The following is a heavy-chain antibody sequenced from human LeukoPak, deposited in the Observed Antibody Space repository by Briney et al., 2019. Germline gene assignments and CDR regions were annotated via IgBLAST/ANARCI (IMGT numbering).Heavy chain of an antibody. Sequence: GGSLRLSCAASGFTFSSYWMSWVRQAPGKGLEWVANIKQDGSEKYYVDSVKGRFTISRDNAKNSLYLHMNSLRAEDTAVYYCASDYYYGSGSYSDYWGQGTLVTVSS. V-gene: IGHV3-7*01. CDR3: ASDYYYGSGSYSDY. CDR1: GFTFSSYW. CDR2: IKQDGSEK. J-gene: IGHJ4*02. D-gene: IGHD3-10*01.